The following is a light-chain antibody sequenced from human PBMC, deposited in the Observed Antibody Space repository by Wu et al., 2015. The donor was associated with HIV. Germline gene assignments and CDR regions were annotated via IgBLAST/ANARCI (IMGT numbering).Light chain of an antibody. V-gene: IGKV3-15*01. Sequence: EIVMTQFPATLSVSPGERVTLSCRASHSVSTNLAWYQQKPGQPPRLLIFDASTRATGISARFSGSGSGADFTLTISSVQSEDFAVYYCQQYGSSPRTFGQGTKVEI. CDR1: HSVSTN. J-gene: IGKJ1*01. CDR2: DAS. CDR3: QQYGSSPRT.